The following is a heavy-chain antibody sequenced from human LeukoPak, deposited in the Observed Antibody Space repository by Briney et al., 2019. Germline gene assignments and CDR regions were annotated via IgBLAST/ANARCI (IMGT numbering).Heavy chain of an antibody. J-gene: IGHJ4*02. CDR2: FDPEDGET. Sequence: GASVQVSCKVSGYTLTELSMHWVRQAPGKGLEWMGGFDPEDGETTYAQKFQGRVTMTEDTSTDIAYMELSSLRSEDTAVYYCATDKETQLALDYWGQGTLVTVSS. V-gene: IGHV1-24*01. CDR3: ATDKETQLALDY. D-gene: IGHD3-3*02. CDR1: GYTLTELS.